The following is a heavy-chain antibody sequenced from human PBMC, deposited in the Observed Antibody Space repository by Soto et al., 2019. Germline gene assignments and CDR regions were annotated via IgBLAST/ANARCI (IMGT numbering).Heavy chain of an antibody. Sequence: SGPTLVNPTETLTLTCTVSGFSLSNARMGVSWIRQPPGKALEWLAHIFSNDEKSYSTSLKSRLTISKDTSKSQVVLTMTNMDPVDTATYYCARMNYDCWRGYYNLDYWGQGTLVTVSS. D-gene: IGHD3-3*01. J-gene: IGHJ4*02. CDR1: GFSLSNARMG. CDR3: ARMNYDCWRGYYNLDY. CDR2: IFSNDEK. V-gene: IGHV2-26*01.